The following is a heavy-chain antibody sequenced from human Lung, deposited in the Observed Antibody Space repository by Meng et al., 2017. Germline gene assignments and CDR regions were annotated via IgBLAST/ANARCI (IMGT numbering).Heavy chain of an antibody. D-gene: IGHD4-11*01. CDR3: ARGPTTMAHDFDY. J-gene: IGHJ4*02. CDR2: INHSGTT. Sequence: GGVGRWKPSAPLSLALVVAGGSFSDYYWGGIRQPPGEGLELIGEINHSGTTNYNPSLESRATISVDTSQNNLSLKLSSVTAADSAVYYCARGPTTMAHDFDYWGQGTLVTVSS. CDR1: GGSFSDYY. V-gene: IGHV4-34*01.